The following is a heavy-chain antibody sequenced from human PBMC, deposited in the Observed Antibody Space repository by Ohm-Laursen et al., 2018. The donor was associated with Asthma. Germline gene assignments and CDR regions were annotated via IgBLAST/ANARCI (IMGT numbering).Heavy chain of an antibody. CDR1: GGSISSGDYY. CDR3: ARGTFYYESTGYYFFDH. V-gene: IGHV4-30-4*01. J-gene: IGHJ4*02. Sequence: SQTLSLTWTVSGGSISSGDYYWSWIRQPPGKGLEWIGYIYYSGSTYYNPSLKSRVSISVDTSKNQFSLKLSPVTAADTAVYYCARGTFYYESTGYYFFDHWGQGALVTVSS. CDR2: IYYSGST. D-gene: IGHD3-22*01.